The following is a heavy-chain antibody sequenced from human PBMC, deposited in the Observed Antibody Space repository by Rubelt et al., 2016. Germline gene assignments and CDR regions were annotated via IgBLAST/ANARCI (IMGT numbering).Heavy chain of an antibody. D-gene: IGHD7-27*01. CDR1: GYY. J-gene: IGHJ4*02. CDR2: INPNSGGT. CDR3: AKTGNFDY. V-gene: IGHV1-2*06. Sequence: GYYMHWVRQAPGQGLEWMGRINPNSGGTNYAQKFQGRVTMTRDTSISTAYMELSSLRSEDTAVYYCAKTGNFDYWGQGTLVTVSS.